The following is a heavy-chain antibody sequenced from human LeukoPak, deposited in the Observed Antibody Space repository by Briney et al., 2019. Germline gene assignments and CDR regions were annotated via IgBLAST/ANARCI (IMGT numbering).Heavy chain of an antibody. CDR3: ARADCSGGSCCFDY. J-gene: IGHJ4*02. CDR2: IIPIFGTA. V-gene: IGHV1-69*13. D-gene: IGHD2-15*01. CDR1: GGTFSSYA. Sequence: SVKVSCTASGGTFSSYAISWVRQAPGQGLEWMGGIIPIFGTANYAQKFQGRVTITADESTSTAYMELSSLRSEDTAVYDCARADCSGGSCCFDYWGQGTLVTVSS.